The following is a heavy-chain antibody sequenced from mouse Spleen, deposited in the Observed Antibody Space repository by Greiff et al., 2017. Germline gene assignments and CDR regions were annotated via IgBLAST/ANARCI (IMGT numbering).Heavy chain of an antibody. CDR3: ASYYYGSTWYFDV. CDR2: ISYDGSN. Sequence: EVQLQESGPGLVKPSQSLSLTCSVTGYSITSGYYWNWIRQFPGNKLEWMGYISYDGSNNYNPSLKNRISITRDTSKNQFFLKLNSVTTEDTATYYCASYYYGSTWYFDVWGTGTTVTVSS. D-gene: IGHD1-1*01. CDR1: GYSITSGYY. J-gene: IGHJ1*03. V-gene: IGHV3-6*01.